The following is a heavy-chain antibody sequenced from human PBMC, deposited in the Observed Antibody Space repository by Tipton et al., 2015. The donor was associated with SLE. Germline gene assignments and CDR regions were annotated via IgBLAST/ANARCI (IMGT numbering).Heavy chain of an antibody. V-gene: IGHV3-20*04. D-gene: IGHD3-10*01. J-gene: IGHJ4*02. Sequence: SLRLSCAASGFTFDDYGMSWVRQAPGKGLVWVSGINWNGGSTGYADSVKGRFTISRDNSKNTLYLQMNSLRAEDTAVYYCAKNPPRGSGSLLYYFDYWGQGTLVTVSS. CDR2: INWNGGST. CDR3: AKNPPRGSGSLLYYFDY. CDR1: GFTFDDYG.